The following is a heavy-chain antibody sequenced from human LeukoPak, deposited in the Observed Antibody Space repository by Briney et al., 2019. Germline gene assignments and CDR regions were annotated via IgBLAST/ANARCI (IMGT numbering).Heavy chain of an antibody. D-gene: IGHD3-10*01. CDR1: GYTFTGYY. Sequence: ASVKVSCKASGYTFTGYYMHWVRQAPGQGLEWMGWINPNSGRTNYAQKFQGRVTMTRDTSISTAYMELSRLRSDDTAVYYCARVPRYGSGSYGEALDYWGQGTLVTVSS. V-gene: IGHV1-2*02. J-gene: IGHJ4*02. CDR3: ARVPRYGSGSYGEALDY. CDR2: INPNSGRT.